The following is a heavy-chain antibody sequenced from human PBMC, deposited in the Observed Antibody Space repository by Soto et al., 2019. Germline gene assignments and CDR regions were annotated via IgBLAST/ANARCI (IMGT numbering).Heavy chain of an antibody. V-gene: IGHV3-30*18. CDR1: GFTFSKYA. CDR2: VSFDGNNR. Sequence: PGGSLRLSCAASGFTFSKYAMYWVRQAPGRGPEWVAVVSFDGNNRFHADSVRGRFTISRDNSKSTLFLQMDSLRVEDTAVYYCVKSFFYDSSGYHYGRFDQWGHGALVTVSS. D-gene: IGHD3-22*01. J-gene: IGHJ4*01. CDR3: VKSFFYDSSGYHYGRFDQ.